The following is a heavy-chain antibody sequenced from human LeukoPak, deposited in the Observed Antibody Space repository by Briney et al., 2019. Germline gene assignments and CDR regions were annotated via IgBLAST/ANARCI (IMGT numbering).Heavy chain of an antibody. V-gene: IGHV3-30*02. J-gene: IGHJ4*02. CDR2: IRYDGSNK. CDR3: AKDESEGVRGVSYYFDY. CDR1: GFTFSSYG. Sequence: GGSLRLSCAASGFTFSSYGMHWVRQAPGKGLEWVAFIRYDGSNKYYADSVKGRFTISRDNSKNTLYLQMNSLRAEDTAVYYWAKDESEGVRGVSYYFDYWGQGTLVTVSS. D-gene: IGHD3-10*01.